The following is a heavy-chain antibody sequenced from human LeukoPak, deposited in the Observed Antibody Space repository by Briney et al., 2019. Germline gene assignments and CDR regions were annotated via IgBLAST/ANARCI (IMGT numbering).Heavy chain of an antibody. CDR1: RFTFKNYG. Sequence: GGSLRLSCAASRFTFKNYGMHWVRQAPGKGLEWVSAISGSGGSTYYADSVKGRFTISRDNSKNTLYLQMNSLRAEDTAVYYCANARGIAVADSFDYWGQGTLVTVSS. V-gene: IGHV3-23*01. CDR2: ISGSGGST. J-gene: IGHJ4*02. CDR3: ANARGIAVADSFDY. D-gene: IGHD6-19*01.